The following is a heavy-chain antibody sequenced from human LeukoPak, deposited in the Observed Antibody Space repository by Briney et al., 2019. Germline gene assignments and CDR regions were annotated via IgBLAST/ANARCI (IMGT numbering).Heavy chain of an antibody. CDR1: GYTFTNYA. CDR2: IHPSTGNP. D-gene: IGHD3-16*02. CDR3: ARAYQRLGYLSLPDY. V-gene: IGHV7-4-1*02. J-gene: IGHJ4*02. Sequence: ASVKVSCKASGYTFTNYAMNWVRQAPGQGLEWMGWIHPSTGNPTYAQGFTGRFVFSLDTSVSTTYLQISSLKAEDTAVYYCARAYQRLGYLSLPDYWGQGTLVTVSS.